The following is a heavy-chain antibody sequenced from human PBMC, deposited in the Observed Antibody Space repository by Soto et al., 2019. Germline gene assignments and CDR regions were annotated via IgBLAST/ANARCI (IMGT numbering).Heavy chain of an antibody. CDR2: VNAGIGNR. CDR3: ATDRGMAIMFTNLGSYSYYGMDV. CDR1: GYTFTSYA. D-gene: IGHD2-21*01. Sequence: ASVKVSCKASGYTFTSYARHWVRQAPGQRLEWMVWVNAGIGNRKYSQKFQGRFTITRGRSASTAYIELSSLRSEETAVYYCATDRGMAIMFTNLGSYSYYGMDVWGPAITIT. J-gene: IGHJ6*01. V-gene: IGHV1-3*01.